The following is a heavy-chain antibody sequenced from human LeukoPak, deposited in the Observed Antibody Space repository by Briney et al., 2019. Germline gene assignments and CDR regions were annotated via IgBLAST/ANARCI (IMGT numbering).Heavy chain of an antibody. V-gene: IGHV4-30-2*01. D-gene: IGHD3-22*01. CDR2: IYHSGST. CDR1: GGSFSGYY. CDR3: ARVNYDSSGYYYEGYFDY. J-gene: IGHJ4*02. Sequence: SETLSLTCAVYGGSFSGYYWSWIRQPPGKGLEWIGYIYHSGSTYYNPSLKSRVTISVDRSKNQFSLKLSSVTAADTAVYYCARVNYDSSGYYYEGYFDYWGQGTLVTVSS.